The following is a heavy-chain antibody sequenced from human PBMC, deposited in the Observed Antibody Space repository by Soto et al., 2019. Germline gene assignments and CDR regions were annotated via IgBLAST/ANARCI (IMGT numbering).Heavy chain of an antibody. CDR1: GFTFSSYS. CDR2: ISSSSSTI. D-gene: IGHD7-27*01. CDR3: ARVGSANWGMKGAFDI. V-gene: IGHV3-48*04. J-gene: IGHJ3*02. Sequence: GGSLRLSCAASGFTFSSYSMNWVRQAPGKGLEWVSYISSSSSTIYYADSVKGRFTISRDNAKNSLYLQMNSLRAEDTAVYYCARVGSANWGMKGAFDIWGQGTMVTVSS.